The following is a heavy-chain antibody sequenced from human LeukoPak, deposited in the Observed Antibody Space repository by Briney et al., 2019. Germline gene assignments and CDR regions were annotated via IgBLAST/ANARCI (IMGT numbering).Heavy chain of an antibody. CDR3: AREAARQQLVYYYGMDV. V-gene: IGHV1-69*13. CDR1: GGTFSSYA. CDR2: IIPIFGTA. D-gene: IGHD6-6*01. J-gene: IGHJ6*02. Sequence: ASVNVSCKASGGTFSSYAISWVRQAPGQGLEWMGGIIPIFGTANYAQKFQGRVTITADESTSTAYMELSSLRSEDTAVYYCAREAARQQLVYYYGMDVWGQGTTVTVSS.